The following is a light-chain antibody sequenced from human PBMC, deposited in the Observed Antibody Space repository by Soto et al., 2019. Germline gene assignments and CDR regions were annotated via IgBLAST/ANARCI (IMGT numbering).Light chain of an antibody. J-gene: IGKJ4*01. V-gene: IGKV1-5*03. CDR1: QTIGSE. CDR3: LQDESYPLT. CDR2: KAS. Sequence: DIQMPPSPATLSASLSDRVTXTCRASQTIGSELAWYQQKPGKAPKLLIYKASRLESGVPSTFSGSGSGTEFSLTVNSLQPDDFATYYCLQDESYPLTFGGGTKVDI.